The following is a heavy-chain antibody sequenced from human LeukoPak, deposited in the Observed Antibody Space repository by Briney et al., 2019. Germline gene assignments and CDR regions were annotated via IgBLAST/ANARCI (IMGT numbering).Heavy chain of an antibody. J-gene: IGHJ4*02. Sequence: GGSLRLSCAASGFTFDDYGMHWVRQAPGKGLEWVAVISYDGSNKYYADSVKGRFTISRDNSKNTLYLQMNSLRAEDTAVYYCAKGITMIVRGCVDYWGQGTLVTVSS. CDR3: AKGITMIVRGCVDY. V-gene: IGHV3-30*18. CDR1: GFTFDDYG. CDR2: ISYDGSNK. D-gene: IGHD3-22*01.